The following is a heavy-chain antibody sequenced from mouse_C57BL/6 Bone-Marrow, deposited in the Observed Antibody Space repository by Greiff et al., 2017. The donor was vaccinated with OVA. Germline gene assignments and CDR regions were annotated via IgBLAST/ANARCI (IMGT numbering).Heavy chain of an antibody. V-gene: IGHV1-81*01. CDR1: GYTFTSYG. Sequence: VHLVESGAELARPGASVKLSCTASGYTFTSYGISWVKQRTGQGLEWIGEIYPRSGDTYYNEKFKGKATMTADTSSSTAYLALRSLTSDDAAVYVCARSGSGYWYFDVWGTGTTVTVSS. CDR3: ARSGSGYWYFDV. CDR2: IYPRSGDT. J-gene: IGHJ1*03. D-gene: IGHD1-1*01.